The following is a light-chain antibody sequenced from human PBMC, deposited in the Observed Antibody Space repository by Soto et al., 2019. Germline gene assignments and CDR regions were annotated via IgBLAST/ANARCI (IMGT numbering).Light chain of an antibody. CDR1: KSDIGVYDF. Sequence: QSALTQPPSASGSPGQSVTISCTGTKSDIGVYDFVSWYQHHPGKAPKLIIYEVTDRPSGVSNRFSGSKSGNTASLTISGLQAEDEAEYYCSSYTNINTRACVFGTGTKVTVL. CDR3: SSYTNINTRACV. CDR2: EVT. V-gene: IGLV2-14*01. J-gene: IGLJ1*01.